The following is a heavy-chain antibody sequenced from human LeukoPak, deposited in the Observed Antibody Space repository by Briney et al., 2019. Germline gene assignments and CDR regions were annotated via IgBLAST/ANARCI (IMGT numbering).Heavy chain of an antibody. D-gene: IGHD6-13*01. J-gene: IGHJ6*02. V-gene: IGHV3-74*01. CDR2: INSDGSST. CDR1: GFTFSSYW. Sequence: GGSLRLSCAASGFTFSSYWMHWVRQAPGKGLVWVSRINSDGSSTSYADSVKGRFTISRDNAKNTLYLQMNGLRAEDTAVYYCARGSSSWRNGMDVWGQGTTVTVSS. CDR3: ARGSSSWRNGMDV.